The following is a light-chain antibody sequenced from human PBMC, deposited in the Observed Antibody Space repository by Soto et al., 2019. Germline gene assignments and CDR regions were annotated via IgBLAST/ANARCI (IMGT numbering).Light chain of an antibody. J-gene: IGLJ1*01. CDR3: QSYDSTLSARYV. V-gene: IGLV1-40*01. CDR2: GNN. Sequence: QSALTQPPSVSGAPGQRVTISCTGSSSNIGANYDVHWYQHRPGTAPKLLIFGNNNRPSGVPDRFSGSKSGTSASLAITGLQAEDEGDYYCQSYDSTLSARYVFGTGTKVTDL. CDR1: SSNIGANYD.